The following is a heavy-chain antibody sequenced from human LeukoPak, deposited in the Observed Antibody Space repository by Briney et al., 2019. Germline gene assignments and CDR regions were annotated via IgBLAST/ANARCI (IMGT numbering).Heavy chain of an antibody. CDR2: IYYTGST. D-gene: IGHD6-6*01. V-gene: IGHV4-59*08. J-gene: IGHJ4*02. CDR1: GGSIGSLY. CDR3: ARHRAYSSSSPFDY. Sequence: PSETLSLTCSVSGGSIGSLYWSWIRQPPGKGLGWMGYIYYTGSTNYNPSLKSRVTMFVDMSKNQFSLRLSSVTAADTAVYYCARHRAYSSSSPFDYWGQGTLVTVSS.